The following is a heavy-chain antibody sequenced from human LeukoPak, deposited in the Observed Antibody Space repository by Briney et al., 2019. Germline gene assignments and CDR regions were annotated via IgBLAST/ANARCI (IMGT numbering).Heavy chain of an antibody. J-gene: IGHJ4*02. CDR1: GFTVSSNY. V-gene: IGHV3-53*05. D-gene: IGHD3-10*01. CDR2: IYSGGST. Sequence: GGSLRLSCAASGFTVSSNYMSWVRQAPGKGLEWVSVIYSGGSTYYADSVKGRFTISRDNSKNTLYLQMNSLRPDDTAVYYCARDSELVRGVPPYWGQGTLVTVSS. CDR3: ARDSELVRGVPPY.